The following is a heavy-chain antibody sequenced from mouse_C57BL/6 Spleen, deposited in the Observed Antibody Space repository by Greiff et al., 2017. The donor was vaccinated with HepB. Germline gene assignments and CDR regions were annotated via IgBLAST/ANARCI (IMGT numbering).Heavy chain of an antibody. Sequence: EVQLVESGGGLVQPGGSLKLSCAASGFTFSDYYMYWVRQTPEKRLEWVAYISNGGGSTYYPDTVKGRFTISRDNAKNTLYLQMSRLKSEDTAMYYCARPGYDYDETSLFAYWGQGTLVTVSA. V-gene: IGHV5-12*01. CDR3: ARPGYDYDETSLFAY. CDR1: GFTFSDYY. CDR2: ISNGGGST. J-gene: IGHJ3*01. D-gene: IGHD2-4*01.